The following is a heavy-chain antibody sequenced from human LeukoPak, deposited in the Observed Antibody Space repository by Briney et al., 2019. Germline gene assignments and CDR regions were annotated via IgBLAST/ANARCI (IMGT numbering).Heavy chain of an antibody. Sequence: PGGSLRLSCAASGFTFRDFGMHWVRQAPGKGLEWVAIISYDGRSNYADFVKGRFTISRDNPKNTVYLQMSSVRPEDTAMYHCAKHTGYSSLWGQGTLVIVSA. CDR2: ISYDGRS. J-gene: IGHJ4*02. V-gene: IGHV3-30*18. CDR3: AKHTGYSSL. D-gene: IGHD6-19*01. CDR1: GFTFRDFG.